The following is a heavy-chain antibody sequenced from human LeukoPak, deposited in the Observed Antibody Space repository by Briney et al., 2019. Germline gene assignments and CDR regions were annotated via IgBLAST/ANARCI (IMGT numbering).Heavy chain of an antibody. CDR3: ATSGYGDYSMDY. CDR2: INHSGST. V-gene: IGHV4-34*01. D-gene: IGHD4-17*01. J-gene: IGHJ4*02. CDR1: GGSFSGYY. Sequence: SETLSLTCAVYGGSFSGYYWSWIRQPPGKGLEWIGEINHSGSTNYNPSPKSRVTISVDTSKNQFSLKPSSVTAADTAVYYCATSGYGDYSMDYWGQGTLVTVSS.